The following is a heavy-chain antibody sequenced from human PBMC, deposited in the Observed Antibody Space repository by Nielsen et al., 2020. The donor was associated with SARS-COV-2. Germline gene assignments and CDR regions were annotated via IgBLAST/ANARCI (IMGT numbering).Heavy chain of an antibody. Sequence: GGSLRLSCAASGITFTRNDMHWVRQAAGKGLEWVSGIGIAGDTYYADSVQGRFTISREYAKNSLDLQMNSLSAGDTAVYYCVRVNNPWGHYDYWGQGTLVTGSS. D-gene: IGHD7-27*01. CDR1: GITFTRND. J-gene: IGHJ4*02. V-gene: IGHV3-13*01. CDR2: IGIAGDT. CDR3: VRVNNPWGHYDY.